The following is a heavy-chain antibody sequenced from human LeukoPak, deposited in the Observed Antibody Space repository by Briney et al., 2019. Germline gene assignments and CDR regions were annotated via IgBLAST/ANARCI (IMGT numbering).Heavy chain of an antibody. V-gene: IGHV4-59*01. CDR2: IYYSGST. D-gene: IGHD1-26*01. CDR1: GGSISSYY. Sequence: PSEILSLTCTVSGGSISSYYWSWIRQPPGKGLEWNGYIYYSGSTNYNPSLKSRVTISVDTSKKQFSLKVSSVTAADTAVYYCARVSSGSYWYFDYWGQGTLVTVSS. J-gene: IGHJ4*02. CDR3: ARVSSGSYWYFDY.